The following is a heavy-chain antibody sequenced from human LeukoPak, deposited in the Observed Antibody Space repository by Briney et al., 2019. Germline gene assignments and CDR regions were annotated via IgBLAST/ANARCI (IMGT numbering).Heavy chain of an antibody. Sequence: ASVKVSCKASGYTFTSYAMNWVRQAPGQGLEWMGWINTNTGNPTYAQGFTGRFVFSLDTSVSTAYLQISNLKAEDTAVYYCAEGKRWLQSDYWGQGTLVTVSS. D-gene: IGHD5-24*01. V-gene: IGHV7-4-1*02. CDR2: INTNTGNP. CDR1: GYTFTSYA. CDR3: AEGKRWLQSDY. J-gene: IGHJ4*02.